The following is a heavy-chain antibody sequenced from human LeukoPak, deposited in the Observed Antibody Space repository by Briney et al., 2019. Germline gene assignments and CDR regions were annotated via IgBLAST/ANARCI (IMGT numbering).Heavy chain of an antibody. CDR3: ARDPILQYSYGYSDY. D-gene: IGHD5-18*01. CDR2: ISYDGSNK. Sequence: PGGSLRLSCAASGFTFSSYAMPWVRQAPGKGLEWVAVISYDGSNKYYADSVKGRFTISRDNSKNTLYLQMNSLRAEDTAVYYCARDPILQYSYGYSDYWGQGTLVTVSS. J-gene: IGHJ4*02. V-gene: IGHV3-30-3*01. CDR1: GFTFSSYA.